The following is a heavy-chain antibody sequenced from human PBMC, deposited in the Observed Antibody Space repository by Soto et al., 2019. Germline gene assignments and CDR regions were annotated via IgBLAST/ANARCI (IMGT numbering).Heavy chain of an antibody. D-gene: IGHD3-3*02. J-gene: IGHJ4*02. CDR3: ARESFSASPNFFDY. Sequence: GGSLRLSCAASGFAFSNYEMNWVRQAPGKGLECVSYISLSGSTIYYADSVKGRFTISRDDAKNSLYLQMDSLRADDTAVYYCARESFSASPNFFDYWGQGTLVTVYS. CDR1: GFAFSNYE. CDR2: ISLSGSTI. V-gene: IGHV3-48*03.